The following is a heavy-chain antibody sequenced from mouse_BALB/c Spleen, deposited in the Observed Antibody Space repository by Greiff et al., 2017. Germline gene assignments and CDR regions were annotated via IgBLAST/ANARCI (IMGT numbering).Heavy chain of an antibody. CDR2: IDPSDSYT. Sequence: QVQLQQSGAELVKPGASVKLSCKASGYTFTSYWMHWVKQRSGQGLEWIGEIDPSDSYTNYNQKFKGKATLTVDKSSSTAYMQLSSLTSEDSAVYYCARNYGNPSYAMDYWGQGTSVTVSS. V-gene: IGHV1-69*02. CDR3: ARNYGNPSYAMDY. CDR1: GYTFTSYW. D-gene: IGHD2-1*01. J-gene: IGHJ4*01.